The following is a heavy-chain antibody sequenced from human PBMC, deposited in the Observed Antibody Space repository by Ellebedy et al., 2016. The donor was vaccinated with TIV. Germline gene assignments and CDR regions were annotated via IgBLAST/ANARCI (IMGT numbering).Heavy chain of an antibody. CDR3: ARLVYDYSFSDY. J-gene: IGHJ4*02. CDR2: INAYNGNT. CDR1: AYTFTSYG. V-gene: IGHV1-18*01. D-gene: IGHD5/OR15-5a*01. Sequence: AASVKVSCKASAYTFTSYGISWVLQAPGQGHEWMGWINAYNGNTNYAQKLQGRVTMTTDTSTNTAYMELRSLRSDDTAVYYSARLVYDYSFSDYWGQGTLVTVSS.